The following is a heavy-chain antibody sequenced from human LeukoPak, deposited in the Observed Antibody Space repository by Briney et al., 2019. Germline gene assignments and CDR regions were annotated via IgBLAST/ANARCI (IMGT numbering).Heavy chain of an antibody. Sequence: SGTLSLTCTVSGGSISSYYWSWIRQPPGKGLEWIGYIYYSGSTNYNPSLKSRVTISIDTSKNQFSLKLSSVTAADTAVYYCAIDRHSSGFLSLDYWGQGTRVTVSS. CDR1: GGSISSYY. V-gene: IGHV4-59*01. CDR3: AIDRHSSGFLSLDY. CDR2: IYYSGST. J-gene: IGHJ4*02. D-gene: IGHD3-22*01.